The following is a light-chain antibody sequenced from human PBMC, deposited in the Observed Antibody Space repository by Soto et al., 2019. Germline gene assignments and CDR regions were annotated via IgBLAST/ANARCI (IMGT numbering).Light chain of an antibody. V-gene: IGKV1D-13*01. CDR3: KQFHKYPVS. CDR1: QGISNA. CDR2: DAS. Sequence: IQLTQSPSSLSASVGDRVTITCRASQGISNALAWYQQKPGKSPQLLIDDASVLETGVPPRFSGSGGGTDFSLIIDRLQPGDFETYYWKQFHKYPVSFGGGTKVEIK. J-gene: IGKJ4*01.